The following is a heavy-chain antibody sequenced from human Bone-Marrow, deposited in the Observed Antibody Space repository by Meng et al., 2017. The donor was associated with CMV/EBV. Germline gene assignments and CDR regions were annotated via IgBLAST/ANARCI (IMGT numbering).Heavy chain of an antibody. D-gene: IGHD5-18*01. V-gene: IGHV3-30*04. Sequence: LSLTCAASGFTFSSYAMHWVRQAPGKGLEWVAVISYDGSNKYYADSVKGRLTISRDNSKNTLYLQMNSLRAEDTAVYYCTRDRGYSYAHPDYWGQGTLVTVSS. J-gene: IGHJ4*02. CDR2: ISYDGSNK. CDR3: TRDRGYSYAHPDY. CDR1: GFTFSSYA.